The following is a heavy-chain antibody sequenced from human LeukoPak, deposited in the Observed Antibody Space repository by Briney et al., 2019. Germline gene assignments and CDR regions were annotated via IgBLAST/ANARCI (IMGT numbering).Heavy chain of an antibody. V-gene: IGHV3-13*01. J-gene: IGHJ4*02. D-gene: IGHD1-1*01. Sequence: GGSLRLSCAASGFTFSDYDMHWVRQATGKVLEWVSAIGTAGDTYYTGSVKGGFTISRENAKNSLYLQMNSLRAGDTAVYYCARVAKERVGGVYYFDYWGQGTLVTVSS. CDR2: IGTAGDT. CDR3: ARVAKERVGGVYYFDY. CDR1: GFTFSDYD.